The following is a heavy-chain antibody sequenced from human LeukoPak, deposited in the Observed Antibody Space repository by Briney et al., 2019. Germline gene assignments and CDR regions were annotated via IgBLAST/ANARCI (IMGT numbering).Heavy chain of an antibody. Sequence: ASVKVSCKASGYTFTNYYMHWVRQAPGQGLEWMGIINPSGGSTSYAQKSQGRVTMTRDTSTSTVYMELSSLRSEDTAVYYCARQEGEVTGFDYWGQGTLVTVSS. V-gene: IGHV1-46*01. D-gene: IGHD3-10*01. J-gene: IGHJ4*02. CDR3: ARQEGEVTGFDY. CDR1: GYTFTNYY. CDR2: INPSGGST.